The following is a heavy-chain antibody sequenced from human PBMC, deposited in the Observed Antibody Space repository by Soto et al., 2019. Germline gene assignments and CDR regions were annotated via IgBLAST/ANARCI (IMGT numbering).Heavy chain of an antibody. V-gene: IGHV1-18*01. Sequence: ASVKVSCKYCCYTFTSYGISLLRQAPGQWREWMGWISAYNGSTNYAQKLQGRVTMTTDTSTSTAYMELRSLRSDDTAVYYCARDFVGNDYGDYRFDYWGQGTLVTVSS. CDR2: ISAYNGST. D-gene: IGHD4-17*01. CDR1: CYTFTSYG. J-gene: IGHJ4*02. CDR3: ARDFVGNDYGDYRFDY.